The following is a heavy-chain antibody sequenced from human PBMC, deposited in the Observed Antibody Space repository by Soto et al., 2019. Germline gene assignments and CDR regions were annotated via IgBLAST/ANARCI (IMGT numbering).Heavy chain of an antibody. V-gene: IGHV3-48*01. CDR2: ISSSSSTI. CDR1: GCTVXSYS. CDR3: AKDLVGSNADYFDY. Sequence: GGSLRLSCGASGCTVXSYSMNWVRQDPGKGLEWVSYISSSSSTIYYADSVKGRFTISRDNSKNTLYLQMNSLRAEDAAVYYCAKDLVGSNADYFDYWGQGTLVTVSS. J-gene: IGHJ4*02. D-gene: IGHD2-15*01.